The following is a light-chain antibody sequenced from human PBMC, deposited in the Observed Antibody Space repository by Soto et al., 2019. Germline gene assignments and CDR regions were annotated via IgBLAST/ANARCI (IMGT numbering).Light chain of an antibody. V-gene: IGKV1-39*01. J-gene: IGKJ2*01. CDR3: QQSYSTPYT. CDR1: QTISIY. Sequence: DIQMTQSPSSLSASVGDRVTITCRAGQTISIYLNWYQQKPGKAPKLLIYTASSLESGVPSRFSGSGSGTDFALTISSLQPEDFATDYGQQSYSTPYTFGQGTELEIK. CDR2: TAS.